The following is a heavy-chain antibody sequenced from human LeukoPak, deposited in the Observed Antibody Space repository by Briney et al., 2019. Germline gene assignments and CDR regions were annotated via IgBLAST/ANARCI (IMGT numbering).Heavy chain of an antibody. CDR2: INPNSGGT. CDR3: ARDPVDYYDSSGYYNY. V-gene: IGHV1-2*02. J-gene: IGHJ4*02. D-gene: IGHD3-22*01. CDR1: GYTFTGYY. Sequence: ASVKVSCKASGYTFTGYYMHWVRQAPGQGLEWMGWINPNSGGTNYAQKFQGRVTMTRDTSISTAYMERSRLRSDDTAVYYCARDPVDYYDSSGYYNYWGQGTLVTVSS.